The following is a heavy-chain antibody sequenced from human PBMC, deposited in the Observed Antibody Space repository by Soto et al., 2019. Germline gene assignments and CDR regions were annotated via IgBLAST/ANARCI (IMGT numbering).Heavy chain of an antibody. CDR2: ISSSGSTK. CDR3: ARDRWAVPAAMRSDYYGMDV. V-gene: IGHV3-48*01. D-gene: IGHD2-2*01. J-gene: IGHJ6*02. Sequence: PGGSLRLSCAASGFTFSSYSMNWVRQAPGKGLEWVSYISSSGSTKYYADSVKGRFTISRDNSKNTLYLQMNSLRAEDTAVYYCARDRWAVPAAMRSDYYGMDVWGQGTTVTVSS. CDR1: GFTFSSYS.